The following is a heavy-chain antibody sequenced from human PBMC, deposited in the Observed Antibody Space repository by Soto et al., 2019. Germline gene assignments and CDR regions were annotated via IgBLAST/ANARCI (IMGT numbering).Heavy chain of an antibody. CDR1: GSSISSYY. J-gene: IGHJ4*02. V-gene: IGHV4-59*01. D-gene: IGHD5-12*01. CDR2: IYYSGST. Sequence: SETLSLTCTVSGSSISSYYWSWIRQPPGKGLEWIGYIYYSGSTNYNPSLKSRVTISVDTSKNQFSLKLSSVTAADTAVYYCARDVGGYYFDYWGRGTLVTVSS. CDR3: ARDVGGYYFDY.